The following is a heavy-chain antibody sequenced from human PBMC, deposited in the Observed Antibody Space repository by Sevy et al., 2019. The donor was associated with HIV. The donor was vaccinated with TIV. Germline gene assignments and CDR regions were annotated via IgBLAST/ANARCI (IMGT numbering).Heavy chain of an antibody. J-gene: IGHJ4*02. CDR3: AREATVVTLATYYFDY. V-gene: IGHV3-30-3*01. D-gene: IGHD4-17*01. CDR2: ISYDGSNK. CDR1: GFTFSSYA. Sequence: GGSLRLSCAASGFTFSSYAMHWVRQAPGKGLEWVAVISYDGSNKYYADSVKGRFTISRDNSKNTLYLQMNSLRAEDTVVYYCAREATVVTLATYYFDYWGQGTLVTVSS.